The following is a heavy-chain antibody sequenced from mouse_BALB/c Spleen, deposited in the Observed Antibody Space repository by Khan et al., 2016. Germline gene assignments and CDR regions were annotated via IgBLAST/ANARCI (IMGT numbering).Heavy chain of an antibody. CDR3: ARDWFAY. CDR1: GFTFTDYY. Sequence: EVELVESGGGLVQPGGSLRLSCATSGFTFTDYYMSWVHQPPGKALEWLGFIRNKANGYTTEYSASVKGRFTITRDNSQSILYLQMNTLRAEDSATYYGARDWFAYWGQGTLVTVSA. J-gene: IGHJ3*01. V-gene: IGHV7-3*02. CDR2: IRNKANGYTT.